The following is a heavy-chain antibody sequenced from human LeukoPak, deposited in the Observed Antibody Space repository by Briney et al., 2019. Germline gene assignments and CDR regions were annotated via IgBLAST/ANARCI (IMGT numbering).Heavy chain of an antibody. D-gene: IGHD6-19*01. CDR3: ARRYSSGWSSYIDY. J-gene: IGHJ4*02. CDR1: GFTFSSYE. Sequence: PGGSLRLSCAASGFTFSSYEMNWVPQAPGEGLEWVSYISRSGSTIYYADSVKGRFTISRDNVKNSLYLQMNSLRAEDTAVYYCARRYSSGWSSYIDYWGQGTLVTVSS. V-gene: IGHV3-48*03. CDR2: ISRSGSTI.